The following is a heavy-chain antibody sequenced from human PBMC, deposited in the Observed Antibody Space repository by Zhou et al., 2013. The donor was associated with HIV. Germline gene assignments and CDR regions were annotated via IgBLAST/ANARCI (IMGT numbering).Heavy chain of an antibody. J-gene: IGHJ4*02. CDR3: ARERQKWARDYHFDY. V-gene: IGHV1-69*04. D-gene: IGHD4-17*01. CDR1: GGTFSIYA. CDR2: IIPILGIT. Sequence: QVQLVQSGAEVKKPGSSVKVSCKASGGTFSIYALSWVRQAPGQGLEWMGRIIPILGITNYAQKFQDRVTITADRSTSTAYMELSSLRSEDTAVYYCARERQKWARDYHFDYWGQGTLVTVSS.